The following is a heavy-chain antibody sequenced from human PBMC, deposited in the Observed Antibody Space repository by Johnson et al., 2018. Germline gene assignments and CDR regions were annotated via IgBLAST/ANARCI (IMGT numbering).Heavy chain of an antibody. J-gene: IGHJ6*03. Sequence: QVQLVASGGGVVQXGGSXRLXCAASGFTFNTYGMHWVRQAPGTGLEGVAAISYHGTYTYFADPVNGRLTISRDNSKNPLHLQMNRLRAEDPAVYFCAKDWRQLTNDYYYMDVWGKGTTVTVSS. D-gene: IGHD2-2*01. CDR3: AKDWRQLTNDYYYMDV. V-gene: IGHV3-30*18. CDR2: ISYHGTYT. CDR1: GFTFNTYG.